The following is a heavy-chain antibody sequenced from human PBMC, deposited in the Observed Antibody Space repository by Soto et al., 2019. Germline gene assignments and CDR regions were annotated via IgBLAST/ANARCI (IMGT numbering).Heavy chain of an antibody. J-gene: IGHJ6*02. CDR3: AKELRSSTNYYYGMDV. CDR2: ISATGGST. Sequence: EVQLLESGGGLVQPGGSLRLSCAASGFSFSTYAMSWVRQAPGKGLEWVSVISATGGSTFYADSVKGRFTVSRDNSRNTLYLQLISLRDEDTAVYYCAKELRSSTNYYYGMDVWGQGTTVTVSS. D-gene: IGHD1-26*01. CDR1: GFSFSTYA. V-gene: IGHV3-23*01.